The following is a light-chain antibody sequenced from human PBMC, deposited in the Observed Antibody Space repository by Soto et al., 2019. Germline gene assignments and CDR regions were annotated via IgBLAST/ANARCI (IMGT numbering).Light chain of an antibody. CDR1: SSDIGAYNF. CDR3: PSWTTSTTMI. Sequence: QSVLTQPASVSGSPGQSITISCTGTSSDIGAYNFVSWYQQHPGKAPKLMLYDVNIRPSGVSNRFSGSKSGNTASLTISGLQAGDGGEYYRPSWTTSTTMIFGGGTKLTVL. CDR2: DVN. V-gene: IGLV2-14*03. J-gene: IGLJ2*01.